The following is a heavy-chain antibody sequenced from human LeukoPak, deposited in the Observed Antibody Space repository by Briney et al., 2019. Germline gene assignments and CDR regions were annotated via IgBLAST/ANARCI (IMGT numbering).Heavy chain of an antibody. D-gene: IGHD6-13*01. V-gene: IGHV4-59*01. Sequence: SETLSLTCTVSGGSISSYYWNWIRQPPGKGLEWIGNIYYSGSTNYNPSLKSRVTMSVDTSKNQFSLNMRSVTAADTAVYYCARVSAAGMDFHYGMDVWGQGTTVLVSS. CDR1: GGSISSYY. CDR3: ARVSAAGMDFHYGMDV. J-gene: IGHJ6*02. CDR2: IYYSGST.